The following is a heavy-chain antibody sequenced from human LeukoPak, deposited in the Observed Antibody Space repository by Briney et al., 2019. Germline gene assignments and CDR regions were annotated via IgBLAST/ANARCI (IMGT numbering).Heavy chain of an antibody. CDR3: ARESYDILTGYYSNYFDY. D-gene: IGHD3-9*01. J-gene: IGHJ4*02. Sequence: ASVKVSCKVSGYTLTELSMHWVRQAPGQRLEWMGWINAGNGNTKYSQEFQGRVTITRDTSASTAYMELSSLRSEDMAVYYCARESYDILTGYYSNYFDYWGQGTLVTVSS. CDR2: INAGNGNT. CDR1: GYTLTELS. V-gene: IGHV1-3*03.